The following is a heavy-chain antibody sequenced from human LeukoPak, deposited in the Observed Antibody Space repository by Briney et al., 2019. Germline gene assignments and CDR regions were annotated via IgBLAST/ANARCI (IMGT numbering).Heavy chain of an antibody. D-gene: IGHD3-10*01. Sequence: GGSLRLSCAASGFTFDDYAMHWVRQAPGKGLEWVSLISWDGGSTYYADSVKGRFTISRDNSKNPLYLQMNSLRAEDTALYYCAKSGVEWNSVSGYDYWGQGTLVTVSS. CDR2: ISWDGGST. J-gene: IGHJ4*02. CDR3: AKSGVEWNSVSGYDY. CDR1: GFTFDDYA. V-gene: IGHV3-43D*03.